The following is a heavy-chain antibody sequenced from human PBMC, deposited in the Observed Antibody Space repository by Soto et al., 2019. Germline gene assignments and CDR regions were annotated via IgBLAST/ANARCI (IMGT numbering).Heavy chain of an antibody. D-gene: IGHD1-7*01. CDR2: ISYDGSNK. Sequence: QVQLVESGGGVVQPGRSLRLSCAASGFTFSSSVMHWVRQAPGKGLEWVAVISYDGSNKKHADSVKGRFTISRDNSKNTLYLQMNSLRAEDTAVYYCAKDGGKTGTTGYWGQGTLVTVSS. CDR1: GFTFSSSV. J-gene: IGHJ4*02. CDR3: AKDGGKTGTTGY. V-gene: IGHV3-30*18.